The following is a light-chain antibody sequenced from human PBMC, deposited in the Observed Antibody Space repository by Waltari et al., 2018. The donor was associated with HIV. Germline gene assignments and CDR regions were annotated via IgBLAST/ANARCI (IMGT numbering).Light chain of an antibody. J-gene: IGLJ2*01. Sequence: QSALTQPASVSGSPGQSITISCNETNTDYVSWYQQYPGRPPKLLIYEVNSRPSGISRRFSGSKSGNTASLTISGLQAEDEADYYCAAPMLFGGGTRLSVL. V-gene: IGLV2-14*01. CDR2: EVN. CDR3: AAPML. CDR1: NTDY.